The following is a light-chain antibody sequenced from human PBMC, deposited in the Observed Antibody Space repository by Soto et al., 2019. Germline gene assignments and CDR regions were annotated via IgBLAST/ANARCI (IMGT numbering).Light chain of an antibody. CDR1: QTLSNSF. J-gene: IGKJ5*01. Sequence: EIVLTQSPGTLSLSPGERATLSCRAGQTLSNSFIAWYQQKPGRAPRLLIYDTSSRATGVPDRYSASGSGTDFTLTISRLEPEDFAVFFCQQYGTSEIIFGQGTRLEIK. V-gene: IGKV3-20*01. CDR2: DTS. CDR3: QQYGTSEII.